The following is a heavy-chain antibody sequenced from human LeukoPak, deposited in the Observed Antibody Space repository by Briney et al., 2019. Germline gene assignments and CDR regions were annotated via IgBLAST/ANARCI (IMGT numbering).Heavy chain of an antibody. CDR2: IYYSGST. Sequence: PSETLSLTCTVSGGSISSYYWSWIRQPPGKGLEWIGYIYYSGSTNYNPSLKSRVTISVDTSKNQFSLKLSSVTAADTAVYYCARGALYYYDSSGVDYWGQGTLVTVSS. V-gene: IGHV4-59*08. CDR1: GGSISSYY. CDR3: ARGALYYYDSSGVDY. J-gene: IGHJ4*02. D-gene: IGHD3-22*01.